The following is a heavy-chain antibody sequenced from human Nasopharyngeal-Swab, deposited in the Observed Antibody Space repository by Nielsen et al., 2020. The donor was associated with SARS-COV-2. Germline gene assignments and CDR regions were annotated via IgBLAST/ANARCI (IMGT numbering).Heavy chain of an antibody. V-gene: IGHV4-39*01. D-gene: IGHD3-3*01. Sequence: GSLRLSCTVSGGSVSSSIYYWAWIRQPPGKGLQWIASVYYSGKTYYNPSLKSRVTTSVQTSRNQFSLKLSSVTAADTAVYYCARVQNFDFWRGHHSAFDIWGQGTMVTMSS. CDR2: VYYSGKT. J-gene: IGHJ3*02. CDR1: GGSVSSSIYY. CDR3: ARVQNFDFWRGHHSAFDI.